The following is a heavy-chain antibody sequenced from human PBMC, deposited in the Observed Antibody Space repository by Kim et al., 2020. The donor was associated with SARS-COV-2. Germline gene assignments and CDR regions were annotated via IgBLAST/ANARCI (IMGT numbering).Heavy chain of an antibody. J-gene: IGHJ4*02. CDR2: IKSKTDGGAT. CDR3: TRWNSGNYYDDY. Sequence: GGSLRLSCAASGFTFSNAWMSWVRQAPGKGLEWVGRIKSKTDGGATEYAAPVKVRFIITSNDSEKTLLLQMNSLKTEDTDLYYCTRWNSGNYYDDYWGQGTLVTVSS. CDR1: GFTFSNAW. V-gene: IGHV3-15*01. D-gene: IGHD1-26*01.